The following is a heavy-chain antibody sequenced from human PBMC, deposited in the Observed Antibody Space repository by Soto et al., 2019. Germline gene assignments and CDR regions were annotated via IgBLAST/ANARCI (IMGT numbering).Heavy chain of an antibody. CDR2: ISSSGSTI. D-gene: IGHD2-15*01. CDR3: ASGYCSGGSCYSCIGY. Sequence: GGSLRLSCAASGFTFSDYYMSWIRQAPGKGLEWVSYISSSGSTIYYADSVKGRFTISRDNAKNSLYLQMNSLRAEDTAVYYCASGYCSGGSCYSCIGYWGQGTLVTVSS. CDR1: GFTFSDYY. V-gene: IGHV3-11*01. J-gene: IGHJ4*02.